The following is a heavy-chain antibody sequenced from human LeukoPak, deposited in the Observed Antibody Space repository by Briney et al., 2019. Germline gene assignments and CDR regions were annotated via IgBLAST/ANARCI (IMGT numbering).Heavy chain of an antibody. D-gene: IGHD1-26*01. V-gene: IGHV4-59*08. J-gene: IGHJ4*02. CDR3: ARQGRGVGATTFDY. Sequence: NTSETLSLTWTVSAGSISSYYWSWIRQPPGKGLGWIGYIYYSGSTNYNPSLKSRVTISVDTSKNQFSLKLSSVTAADTAVYYCARQGRGVGATTFDYCGQGTLVTVSS. CDR1: AGSISSYY. CDR2: IYYSGST.